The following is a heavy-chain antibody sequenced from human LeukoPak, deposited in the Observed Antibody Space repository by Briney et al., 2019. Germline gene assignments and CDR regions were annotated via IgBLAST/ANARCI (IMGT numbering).Heavy chain of an antibody. D-gene: IGHD3-16*01. Sequence: ASVKVSCKASGYTFTSYGISWVRQAPGQGLEWMGWISAYNGNTNYAQKLQGRVTMTTDTSTSTAYMELRSLRSDDTAVYYCARGLLNRKGGIGGDAFDIWGQGTMVTVSS. V-gene: IGHV1-18*01. CDR3: ARGLLNRKGGIGGDAFDI. CDR1: GYTFTSYG. J-gene: IGHJ3*02. CDR2: ISAYNGNT.